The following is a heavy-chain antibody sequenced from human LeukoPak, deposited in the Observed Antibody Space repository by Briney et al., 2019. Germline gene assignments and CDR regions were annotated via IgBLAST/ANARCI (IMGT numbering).Heavy chain of an antibody. D-gene: IGHD6-6*01. CDR1: EFTFSGYW. J-gene: IGHJ4*02. Sequence: GGSLRLSCAASEFTFSGYWMSWVRQAPGKGLEWVANIKQDGSEKYYVDSVRGRFTISRDNAKNLLYLQMYSLRAEDTAVYYCARDQAARPLGYWGQGTLVTVFS. CDR3: ARDQAARPLGY. CDR2: IKQDGSEK. V-gene: IGHV3-7*01.